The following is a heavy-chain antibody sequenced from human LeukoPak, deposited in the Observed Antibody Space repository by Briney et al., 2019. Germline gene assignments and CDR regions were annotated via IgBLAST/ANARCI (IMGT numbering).Heavy chain of an antibody. J-gene: IGHJ4*02. CDR2: INSDGSST. CDR3: AKDMYYYDSSGYTAGGFDY. D-gene: IGHD3-22*01. Sequence: GGSLRLSCAASGFTFSSYWMHWVRQAPGKGLVWVSRINSDGSSTSYADSVKGRFTVSRDNAKNTLYLQMNSLRAEDTAVYYCAKDMYYYDSSGYTAGGFDYWGQGTLVTVSS. CDR1: GFTFSSYW. V-gene: IGHV3-74*01.